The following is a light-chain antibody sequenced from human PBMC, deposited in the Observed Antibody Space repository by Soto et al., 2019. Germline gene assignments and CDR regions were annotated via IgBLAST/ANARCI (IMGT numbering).Light chain of an antibody. CDR1: QALSNY. Sequence: DIQLTQYPSVLSASVGDTVTITCRASQALSNYLAWYQQKPGKAPDLMIYSASTLQSGVPSRFSGSGSETEFSLTIRALQPEDFATYYCQQLSRYPLTFGGGNKVDSK. CDR2: SAS. J-gene: IGKJ4*01. V-gene: IGKV1-9*01. CDR3: QQLSRYPLT.